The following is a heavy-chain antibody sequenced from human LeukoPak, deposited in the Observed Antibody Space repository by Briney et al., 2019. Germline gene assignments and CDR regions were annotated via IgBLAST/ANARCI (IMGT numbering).Heavy chain of an antibody. D-gene: IGHD3-22*01. CDR3: ARLNYYDTY. CDR2: IYYSGST. V-gene: IGHV4-39*01. J-gene: IGHJ4*02. CDR1: GGSISSSSYY. Sequence: SETLSLTCTVSGGSISSSSYYRGWIRQPPGKGLEWIGSIYYSGSTYYNPSLKSRVTISVDTSKNQFSLKLSSVTAADTAVYYCARLNYYDTYWGQGTLVTVSS.